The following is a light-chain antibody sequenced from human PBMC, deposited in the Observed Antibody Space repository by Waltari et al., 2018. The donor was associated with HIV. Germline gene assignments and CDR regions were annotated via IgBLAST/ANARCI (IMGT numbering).Light chain of an antibody. J-gene: IGLJ2*01. CDR1: SRAVGAYDF. V-gene: IGLV2-11*01. Sequence: QSALPQPRSVSASPRQSVTIPCTGTSRAVGAYDFVSWYQLLPGEAPKLMIYEVTKRPSGVPDRFSGSKSANTASLTISGLQAEDEAEYYCCSYAGTYTLKFGGGTKLTV. CDR3: CSYAGTYTLK. CDR2: EVT.